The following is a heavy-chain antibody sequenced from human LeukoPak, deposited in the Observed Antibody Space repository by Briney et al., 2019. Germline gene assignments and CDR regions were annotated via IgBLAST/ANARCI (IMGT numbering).Heavy chain of an antibody. CDR2: IYNSGST. CDR1: GGSISSISYY. J-gene: IGHJ4*02. CDR3: ARGDGMGDYVGY. V-gene: IGHV4-39*07. D-gene: IGHD5-24*01. Sequence: NPSETLSLTCTVSGGSISSISYYWGWIRQPPGKGVWWIGSIYNSGSTYYNPSLKSRVTISVDTSKNQFSLKLSSVTAADTAVYYCARGDGMGDYVGYWGQGTLVTVSS.